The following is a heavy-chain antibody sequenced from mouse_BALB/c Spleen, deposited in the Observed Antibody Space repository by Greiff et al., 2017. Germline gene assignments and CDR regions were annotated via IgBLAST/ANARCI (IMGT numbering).Heavy chain of an antibody. CDR3: ARRDSSGYRGFAY. Sequence: QVQLKQSGAELVKPGASVKMSCKAFGYTFTTYPIEWMKQNHGKSLEWIGNFHPYNDDTKYNEKFKGKAKLTVEKSSSTVYLELSRLTSDDSAVYYCARRDSSGYRGFAYWGQGTLVTVSA. V-gene: IGHV1-47*01. CDR1: GYTFTTYP. CDR2: FHPYNDDT. J-gene: IGHJ3*01. D-gene: IGHD3-2*01.